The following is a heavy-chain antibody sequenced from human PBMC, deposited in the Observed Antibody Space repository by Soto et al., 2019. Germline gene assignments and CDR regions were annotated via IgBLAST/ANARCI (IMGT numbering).Heavy chain of an antibody. Sequence: SETLSLTCTVSGGSISSGGYYWSRIRQHPGKGLEWIGYIYYSGSTYYNPSLKSRVTISVDTSKNQFSLKLSSVTAADTAVYYCAREKLGSGNEDAFDIWGQGTMVTVS. J-gene: IGHJ3*02. V-gene: IGHV4-31*03. CDR3: AREKLGSGNEDAFDI. CDR1: GGSISSGGYY. CDR2: IYYSGST. D-gene: IGHD3-10*01.